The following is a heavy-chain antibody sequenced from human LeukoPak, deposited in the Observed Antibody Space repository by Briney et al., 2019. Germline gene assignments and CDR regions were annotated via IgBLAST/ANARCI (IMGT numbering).Heavy chain of an antibody. CDR3: ARPTEDCSSTSCYQYWFDP. CDR2: IYYSGST. J-gene: IGHJ5*02. D-gene: IGHD2-2*01. V-gene: IGHV4-59*01. Sequence: SETLSLTCTVSGGSISSYYWSWIRQPPGKGLEWIGYIYYSGSTNYNPSLKSRVTISVDTSKNQFSLKLSSVTAADTAVYYCARPTEDCSSTSCYQYWFDPWGQGPLVTVSS. CDR1: GGSISSYY.